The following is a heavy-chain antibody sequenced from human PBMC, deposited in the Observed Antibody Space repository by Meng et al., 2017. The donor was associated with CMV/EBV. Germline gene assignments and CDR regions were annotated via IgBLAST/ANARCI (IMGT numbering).Heavy chain of an antibody. CDR3: ARDLYDDFWSGYYFYYGMDV. V-gene: IGHV1-2*02. J-gene: IGHJ6*02. Sequence: ASVKVSCKASGYTFTGYYMHWVRQAPGQGLEWMGWINPNSGGTNYAQKFPGRVTMTRDTSISTAYMELSRLRSDDTAVYYCARDLYDDFWSGYYFYYGMDVWGQGTTVTVSS. CDR1: GYTFTGYY. CDR2: INPNSGGT. D-gene: IGHD3-3*01.